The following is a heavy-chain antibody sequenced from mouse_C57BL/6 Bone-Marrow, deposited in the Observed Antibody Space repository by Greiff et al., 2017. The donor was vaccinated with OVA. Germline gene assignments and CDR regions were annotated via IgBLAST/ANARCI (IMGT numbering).Heavy chain of an antibody. Sequence: EVKLVESGGGLVQPGGSLKLSCAASGFTFSDYYMYWVRQTPEKRLEWVAYISNGGGSTYYPDTVKGRFTISRDNAKNTLYLQMSRLKSEDTAMYYCARHGNTTVVAEDWVAYWGQGTLVTVSA. CDR2: ISNGGGST. V-gene: IGHV5-12*01. J-gene: IGHJ3*01. CDR1: GFTFSDYY. D-gene: IGHD1-1*01. CDR3: ARHGNTTVVAEDWVAY.